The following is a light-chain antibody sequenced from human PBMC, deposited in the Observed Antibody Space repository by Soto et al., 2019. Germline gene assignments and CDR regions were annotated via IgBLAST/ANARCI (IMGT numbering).Light chain of an antibody. Sequence: DIVMTQSPDSLAVSLGERATINCKSSQSVSYSSSNKNHLAWYQQKPGQPPKLLIYWASTRESGVPDRFSGSGAVTDFTLTISSLHTEDVAVYYCQQYYTSPFTFVPGTKVVIK. CDR3: QQYYTSPFT. CDR2: WAS. CDR1: QSVSYSSSNKNH. V-gene: IGKV4-1*01. J-gene: IGKJ3*01.